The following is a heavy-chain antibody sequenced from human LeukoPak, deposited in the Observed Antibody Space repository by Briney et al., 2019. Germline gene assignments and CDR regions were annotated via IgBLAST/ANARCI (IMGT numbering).Heavy chain of an antibody. D-gene: IGHD1-7*01. J-gene: IGHJ6*03. V-gene: IGHV1-69*01. CDR2: IIPIFGTA. CDR3: ARDLELRSWDYYYMDV. CDR1: EGTFSSYA. Sequence: ASVKVSCKASEGTFSSYAISWVRQAPGQGLEWMGGIIPIFGTANYAQKFQGRVTITADESTSTAYMELSSLRSEDTAVYYCARDLELRSWDYYYMDVWGKGTTVTVSS.